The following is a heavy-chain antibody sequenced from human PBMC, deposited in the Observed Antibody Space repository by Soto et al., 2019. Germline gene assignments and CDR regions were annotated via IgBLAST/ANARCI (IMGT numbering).Heavy chain of an antibody. CDR3: GRAMLSDYYVSSGYEQIGFYY. J-gene: IGHJ4*02. CDR1: GFTFSSSG. V-gene: IGHV3-33*01. Sequence: QVQLVESGGGVVQPRRSLRLACAASGFTFSSSGMHWVRQDPGKGLEWVAVIWSAGSSKYYAASVKGRFTSSRDNSKDTLYLKMNSMSAEVTGVYYCGRAMLSDYYVSSGYEQIGFYYWGQGTLVTVSS. D-gene: IGHD3-22*01. CDR2: IWSAGSSK.